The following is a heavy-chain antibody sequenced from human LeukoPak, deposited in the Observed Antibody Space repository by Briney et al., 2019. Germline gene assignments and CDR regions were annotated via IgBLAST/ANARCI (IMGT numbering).Heavy chain of an antibody. V-gene: IGHV4-59*08. Sequence: SETLSLTCAVYGGSFSGYYWSWIRQPPGKGLEWIGYIYYSGSTNYNPSLKSRVTISVDTSKNQFSLKLSSVTAADTAVYYCARQGQWLGTFDYWGQGTLVIVSS. CDR1: GGSFSGYY. CDR2: IYYSGST. CDR3: ARQGQWLGTFDY. J-gene: IGHJ4*02. D-gene: IGHD6-19*01.